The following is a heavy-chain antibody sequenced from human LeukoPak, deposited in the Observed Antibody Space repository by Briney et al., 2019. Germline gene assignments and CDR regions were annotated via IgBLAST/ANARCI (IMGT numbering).Heavy chain of an antibody. V-gene: IGHV3-9*01. CDR3: AKAAGDIVATITDY. J-gene: IGHJ4*02. D-gene: IGHD5-12*01. Sequence: PGGSLRLSCAASGFTFDDYAMHWVRQAPGKGLEWVSGISWNSGSIGYADSVKGRFTISRDNAKNSLYLQMNSLRAEDTALYYCAKAAGDIVATITDYWGQGTLVTVSS. CDR1: GFTFDDYA. CDR2: ISWNSGSI.